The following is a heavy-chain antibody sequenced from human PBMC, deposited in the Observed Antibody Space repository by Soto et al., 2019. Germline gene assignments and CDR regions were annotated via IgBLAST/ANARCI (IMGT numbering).Heavy chain of an antibody. CDR1: GFTFSDYY. V-gene: IGHV3-11*01. CDR2: ISSSGSTI. CDR3: ARDQVGIEGSGWYNDAFDI. J-gene: IGHJ3*02. D-gene: IGHD6-19*01. Sequence: PGGSLRLSCAASGFTFSDYYMSWIRQAPGKGLEWVSYISSSGSTIYYADSVKGRFTISRDNAKNSLYLQMNSLRAEDTAVYYCARDQVGIEGSGWYNDAFDIWGQGTMVTVSS.